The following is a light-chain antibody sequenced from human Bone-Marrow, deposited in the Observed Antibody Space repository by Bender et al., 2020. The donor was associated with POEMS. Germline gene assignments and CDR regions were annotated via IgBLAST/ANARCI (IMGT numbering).Light chain of an antibody. Sequence: SYELTQPPSVSVSPGQTAKITCSGDALPKQYAYWYQQRPGQAPLMVIYKDSERPSGIPGRFSGSSSGTTATLTISGVEADDESAYSCQSTDTRGPVFGGGPQLTVL. V-gene: IGLV3-25*03. CDR3: QSTDTRGPV. CDR1: ALPKQY. CDR2: KDS. J-gene: IGLJ2*01.